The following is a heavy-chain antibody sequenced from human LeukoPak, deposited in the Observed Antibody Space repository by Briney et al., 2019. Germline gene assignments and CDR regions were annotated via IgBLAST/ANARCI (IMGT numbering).Heavy chain of an antibody. D-gene: IGHD3-22*01. CDR1: GYTFTSYD. CDR3: ARGGRKSGYSSINGDF. CDR2: INPNSGGT. J-gene: IGHJ4*02. Sequence: ASVKVSCKASGYTFTSYDINWVRQATGQGLEWMGWINPNSGGTNYAQKFQGRVTMTRDTSISTAYMELRSLRSDDTAVYYCARGGRKSGYSSINGDFWGQGTLVTVSS. V-gene: IGHV1-2*02.